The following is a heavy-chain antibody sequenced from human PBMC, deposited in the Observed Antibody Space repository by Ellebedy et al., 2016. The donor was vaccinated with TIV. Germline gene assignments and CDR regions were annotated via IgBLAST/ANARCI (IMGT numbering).Heavy chain of an antibody. CDR2: ISAYNGNT. J-gene: IGHJ5*02. D-gene: IGHD2-2*01. Sequence: AASVKVSCKASGYTFTSYGISWVRQAPGQGLEWMGWISAYNGNTNYAQKLQGRVTMTTDTFTSTANMELRSLRSDDTAVYYCARYCNSTTCSNWFDPWGQGTLVTVSS. V-gene: IGHV1-18*04. CDR1: GYTFTSYG. CDR3: ARYCNSTTCSNWFDP.